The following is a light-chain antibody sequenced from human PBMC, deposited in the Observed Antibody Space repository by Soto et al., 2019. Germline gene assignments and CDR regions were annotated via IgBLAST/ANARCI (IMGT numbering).Light chain of an antibody. V-gene: IGLV7-46*01. CDR2: XXS. Sequence: QAVVTQEPSLTVSPGGTVTLTCGSSTGAVTSNHHPYWFQQQAGPATRTLIXXXSXXXXXXXXXXSGSLLGDKAALTLSGAQPEXEAQYYCLLSYNAARVFGGGTKLTVL. CDR1: TGAVTSNHH. J-gene: IGLJ2*01. CDR3: LLSYNAARV.